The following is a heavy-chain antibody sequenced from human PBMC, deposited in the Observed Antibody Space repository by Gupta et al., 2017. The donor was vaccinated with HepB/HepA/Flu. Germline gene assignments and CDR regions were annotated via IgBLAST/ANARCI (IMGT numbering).Heavy chain of an antibody. CDR3: ARDQILNLDNGEPGRYFDV. V-gene: IGHV4-59*01. CDR1: DGSISDYY. CDR2: IYYGGNT. J-gene: IGHJ2*01. D-gene: IGHD2-2*03. Sequence: QVQLQESGPGLVKPSETLSLTCTVSDGSISDYYWSWIRQPPGKGLEWIGFIYYGGNTRYNPSLKSRVTMSIDTSKNQFSLRLTSVTAADTAVYYCARDQILNLDNGEPGRYFDVWGRGTLVTVSS.